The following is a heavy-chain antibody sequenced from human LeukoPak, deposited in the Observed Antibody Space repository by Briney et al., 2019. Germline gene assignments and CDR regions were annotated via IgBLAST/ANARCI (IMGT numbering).Heavy chain of an antibody. CDR2: IYYSGST. CDR1: GGSISSSSYY. CDR3: ARDLSRGYGTHPFDY. D-gene: IGHD2-8*01. J-gene: IGHJ4*02. Sequence: PSETLSLTCTVSGGSISSSSYYWGWIRQPPGKGLEWIGSIYYSGSTYYNPSLKSRVTISVDTSKNQFSLKLSSVTAADTAVYYCARDLSRGYGTHPFDYWGQGTLVTVSS. V-gene: IGHV4-39*07.